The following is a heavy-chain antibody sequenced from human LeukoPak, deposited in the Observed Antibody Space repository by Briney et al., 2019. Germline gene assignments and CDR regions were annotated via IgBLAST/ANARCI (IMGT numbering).Heavy chain of an antibody. V-gene: IGHV3-11*01. Sequence: PGGSLRLSCAASGFTFSDYYMSWIRQAPGKGLEWVSYISSSGSTIYYADSVKGRFTISRDNAKNSLYLQMNSLRAEDTAVYYCARDTYRYYYGSGSYYPNNWFDPWGQGTLVTVSS. CDR1: GFTFSDYY. CDR2: ISSSGSTI. CDR3: ARDTYRYYYGSGSYYPNNWFDP. D-gene: IGHD3-10*01. J-gene: IGHJ5*02.